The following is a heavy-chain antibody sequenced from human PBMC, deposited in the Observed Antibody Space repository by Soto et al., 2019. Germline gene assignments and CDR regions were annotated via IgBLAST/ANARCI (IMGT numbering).Heavy chain of an antibody. V-gene: IGHV3-48*01. D-gene: IGHD2-15*01. Sequence: EVQLVESGGGLVQPGGSLRLSCEASGFTINTYSMNWVRQAPGKGLEWVSRITSTISTYYADSVKGRFTISRDNVKNSLYLQMNNLRAEDTAVYYCATTRGGYWGQGTLVTVSS. CDR1: GFTINTYS. CDR2: ITSTIST. CDR3: ATTRGGY. J-gene: IGHJ4*02.